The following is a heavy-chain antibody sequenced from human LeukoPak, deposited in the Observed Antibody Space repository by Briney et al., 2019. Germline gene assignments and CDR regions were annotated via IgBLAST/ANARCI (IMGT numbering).Heavy chain of an antibody. Sequence: SETLSLTCSVSGDSIRGYYWNWIRQPAGKGLEWIGRIYTSGSTDYKPSLKSRVTMSVDASKKWFSLKMTSLTAADTAVYYCARRDNGPVWAFDLWGRGILVTVSS. CDR2: IYTSGST. J-gene: IGHJ2*01. CDR3: ARRDNGPVWAFDL. D-gene: IGHD2-8*01. CDR1: GDSIRGYY. V-gene: IGHV4-4*07.